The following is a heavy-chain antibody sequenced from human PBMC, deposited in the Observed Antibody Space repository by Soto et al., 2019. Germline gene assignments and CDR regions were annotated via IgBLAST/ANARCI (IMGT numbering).Heavy chain of an antibody. CDR2: IYYSGST. CDR1: GGSISSGGYY. V-gene: IGHV4-31*03. J-gene: IGHJ5*02. D-gene: IGHD3-22*01. Sequence: SETLSLTCTVSGGSISSGGYYWSWIRQHPGKGLEWIGYIYYSGSTYYNPSLKSRVTISVDTSKNQFSLKLSSVTAADTAVYYCARGSTYDSSGYYYANWFDPWGQGTLVTVSS. CDR3: ARGSTYDSSGYYYANWFDP.